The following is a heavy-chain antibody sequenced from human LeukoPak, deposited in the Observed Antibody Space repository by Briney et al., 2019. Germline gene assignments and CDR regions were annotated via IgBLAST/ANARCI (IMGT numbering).Heavy chain of an antibody. J-gene: IGHJ5*02. CDR1: GFTFSSYA. V-gene: IGHV3-23*01. CDR2: ISGSGGST. CDR3: AASPVYAMVWFDP. Sequence: GGSLRLSCAASGFTFSSYAMSWVRQAPGKGLEWVSAISGSGGSTYYADSVKGRFTISRDNSKNTLYLQMNSLRAEHTAVYYCAASPVYAMVWFDPWGQGTLVTVSS. D-gene: IGHD2-8*01.